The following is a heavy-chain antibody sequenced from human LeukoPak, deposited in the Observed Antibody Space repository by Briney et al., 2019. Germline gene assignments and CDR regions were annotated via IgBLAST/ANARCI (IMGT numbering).Heavy chain of an antibody. CDR3: ARGATGYSSGWRLDY. J-gene: IGHJ4*02. CDR2: IIPILGIA. Sequence: SVKVSCKASGGTFSSYAISWVRQAPGQGLEWMGRIIPILGIANYAQKFQGRVTITADKSTSTAYMELSSLRSEDTAVYYCARGATGYSSGWRLDYWGQGTLVTVSS. D-gene: IGHD6-19*01. CDR1: GGTFSSYA. V-gene: IGHV1-69*04.